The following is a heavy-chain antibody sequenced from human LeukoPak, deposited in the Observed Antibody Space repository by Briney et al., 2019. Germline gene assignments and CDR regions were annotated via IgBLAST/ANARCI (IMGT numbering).Heavy chain of an antibody. V-gene: IGHV4-59*01. CDR2: IYYSGST. J-gene: IGHJ3*02. D-gene: IGHD2-21*02. CDR3: ASFRYCGGDCYPDAFDI. Sequence: SETLSLTCTVSGGSISSYYWSWIRQPPGKGLEWIGYIYYSGSTNYNPSLKSRVTISVDTSKNQFSLKLSSVTAADTAVYHCASFRYCGGDCYPDAFDIWGQGTMVTVSS. CDR1: GGSISSYY.